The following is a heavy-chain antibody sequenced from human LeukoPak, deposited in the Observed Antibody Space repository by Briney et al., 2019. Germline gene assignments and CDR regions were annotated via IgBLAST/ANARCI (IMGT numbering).Heavy chain of an antibody. V-gene: IGHV3-7*01. D-gene: IGHD3-10*01. CDR2: IKQDGSEK. CDR3: ACGARLLWFGELFH. Sequence: GGSLRLSCAASGFTFSSYWMSWVRQAPGKGLEWVANIKQDGSEKYYVDSVKGRFTISRDNAKNSLYLQMNSLGAEDTAVYYCACGARLLWFGELFHWGQGTLVTVSS. J-gene: IGHJ4*02. CDR1: GFTFSSYW.